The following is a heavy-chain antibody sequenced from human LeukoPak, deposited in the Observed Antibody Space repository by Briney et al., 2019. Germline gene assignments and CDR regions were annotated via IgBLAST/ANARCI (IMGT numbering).Heavy chain of an antibody. CDR3: ARQSGYSYGSGD. CDR1: GGSISSYY. Sequence: SETLSLTCTVSGGSISSYYWSWIRQPPGKGLEWIGSIYYSGCTYYNPSLKSRVTISVDTSKNQFSLKLSSVTAADTAVYYCARQSGYSYGSGDWGQGTLVTVSS. CDR2: IYYSGCT. V-gene: IGHV4-39*01. J-gene: IGHJ4*02. D-gene: IGHD5-18*01.